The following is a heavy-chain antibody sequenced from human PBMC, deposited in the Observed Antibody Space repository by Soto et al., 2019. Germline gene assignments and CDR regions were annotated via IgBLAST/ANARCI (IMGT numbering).Heavy chain of an antibody. Sequence: QVQLQESGPGLVKPSETLSLTCTVSGGSMSGYYWSWIRQSAGKGLEWIGRVYTIETTYYNPSLNSRITMSLDTSKNQFSLNLYSLTAADTAVYYCAGNIAAAGRRYYGMDVWGQGTTVPVSS. CDR1: GGSMSGYY. D-gene: IGHD6-13*01. V-gene: IGHV4-4*07. CDR3: AGNIAAAGRRYYGMDV. J-gene: IGHJ6*02. CDR2: VYTIETT.